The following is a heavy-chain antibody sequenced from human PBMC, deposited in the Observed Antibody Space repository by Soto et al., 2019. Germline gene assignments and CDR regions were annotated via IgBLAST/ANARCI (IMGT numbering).Heavy chain of an antibody. CDR3: AKAWRYGSGYSYYMDV. Sequence: EVQVLESGGGLVQPGGSLRLSCAASGFTFSNYAMTWVRQAPGKGLECVSTISGSGGGTYYADSVKGRFTISRDNAKNTVYLQMNSLRAEDTAVYYCAKAWRYGSGYSYYMDVWGKGTTVTVSS. CDR2: ISGSGGGT. J-gene: IGHJ6*03. D-gene: IGHD3-10*01. V-gene: IGHV3-23*01. CDR1: GFTFSNYA.